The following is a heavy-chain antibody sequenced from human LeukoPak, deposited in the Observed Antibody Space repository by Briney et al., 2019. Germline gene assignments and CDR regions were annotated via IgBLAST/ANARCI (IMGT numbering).Heavy chain of an antibody. Sequence: HPGGSLRLSCAASGFTFSNYAVHWVRQAPGKGLEWVAVISYDGSNKYYADSVKGRFTISRDNSKDTLYLQMNSLRAEDTAVYYYARGGLVLASYYNYWGQGTLVTVSS. CDR3: ARGGLVLASYYNY. D-gene: IGHD6-19*01. CDR1: GFTFSNYA. J-gene: IGHJ4*02. V-gene: IGHV3-30*04. CDR2: ISYDGSNK.